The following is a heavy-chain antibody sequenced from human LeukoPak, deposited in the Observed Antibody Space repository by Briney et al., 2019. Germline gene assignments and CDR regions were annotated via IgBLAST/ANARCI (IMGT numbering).Heavy chain of an antibody. D-gene: IGHD1-26*01. V-gene: IGHV3-33*01. CDR1: GFTFSSYG. CDR3: ARDEYSGSYVDY. Sequence: GGSLRLSCAASGFTFSSYGMHWVRQAPGKGLEWVAVIWYDGSSKYYADSVKGRFTISRDNSKNTLYLQMNSLRAEDTAVYYCARDEYSGSYVDYWGQGTLVTVSS. J-gene: IGHJ4*02. CDR2: IWYDGSSK.